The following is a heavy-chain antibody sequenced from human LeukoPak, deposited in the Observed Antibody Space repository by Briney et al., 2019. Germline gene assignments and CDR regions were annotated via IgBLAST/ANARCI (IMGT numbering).Heavy chain of an antibody. D-gene: IGHD6-19*01. V-gene: IGHV4-61*02. CDR2: IYTSGNT. J-gene: IGHJ5*02. CDR3: ARVFGQWPPLFDP. CDR1: GGSISSGSYY. Sequence: SETLSLTCTVSGGSISSGSYYWSWVRQPAGKGLEWIGRIYTSGNTNYNPSLKNRVTISLDTSKNQFSLKLSSVTAADTAVYYCARVFGQWPPLFDPWGQGTLVTVSS.